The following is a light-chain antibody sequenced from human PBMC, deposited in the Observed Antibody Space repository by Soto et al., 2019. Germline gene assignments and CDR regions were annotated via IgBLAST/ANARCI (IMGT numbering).Light chain of an antibody. CDR3: SSGTSSSTWV. CDR1: SSDVGGYKF. Sequence: QSVLTQPASVSGSPGQPITISCTGTSSDVGGYKFVSWYQHHPGKAPKLMIYEVDNRPSGVSNRFSGSKSGNTASLTISGLQAEDEADYYCSSGTSSSTWVFGGGTKVTVL. J-gene: IGLJ3*02. CDR2: EVD. V-gene: IGLV2-14*01.